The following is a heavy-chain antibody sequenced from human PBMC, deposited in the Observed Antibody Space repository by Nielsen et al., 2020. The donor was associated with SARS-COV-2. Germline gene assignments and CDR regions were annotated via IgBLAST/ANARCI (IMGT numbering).Heavy chain of an antibody. CDR3: ARDKRNSSDWWGIDY. Sequence: SETLSLTCTVSGGSISSYYWSWIRQPPGKGLEWIGYIYYSGSTNYNPSLKSRVTISVDTSKNQFSLKLSSVTAADTAVYYCARDKRNSSDWWGIDYWGQGTLVTVSS. J-gene: IGHJ4*02. D-gene: IGHD6-19*01. V-gene: IGHV4-59*01. CDR1: GGSISSYY. CDR2: IYYSGST.